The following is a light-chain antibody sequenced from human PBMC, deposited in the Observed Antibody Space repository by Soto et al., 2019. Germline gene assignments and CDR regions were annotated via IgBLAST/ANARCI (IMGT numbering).Light chain of an antibody. CDR3: QRYNSYPLT. CDR1: QSISSW. Sequence: DIRMTQSPSTLSASVGDRVTITCRASQSISSWLAWYQQKPGKAPKLLIYDASSLESGVPSRFSGSGSGTEFTLTISSLQPDDFATYYCQRYNSYPLTLGGGTKVEIK. V-gene: IGKV1-5*01. CDR2: DAS. J-gene: IGKJ4*01.